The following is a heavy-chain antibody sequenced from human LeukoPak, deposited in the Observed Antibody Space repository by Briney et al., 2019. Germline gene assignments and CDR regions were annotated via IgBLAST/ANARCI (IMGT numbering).Heavy chain of an antibody. CDR3: ANSLNYYGSGSLVY. J-gene: IGHJ4*02. CDR2: IIPIFGTE. Sequence: SVKVSCQASGGTFSSYAISWVRQAPGQGLEWMGGIIPIFGTENSVQKFQGRVTITADKSTSTAYMELSSLRSEDTAVYYCANSLNYYGSGSLVYWGQGTLVTVSS. V-gene: IGHV1-69*06. CDR1: GGTFSSYA. D-gene: IGHD3-10*01.